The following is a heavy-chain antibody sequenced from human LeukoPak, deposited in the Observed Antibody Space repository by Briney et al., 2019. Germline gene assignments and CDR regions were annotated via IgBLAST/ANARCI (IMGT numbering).Heavy chain of an antibody. V-gene: IGHV3-13*01. CDR2: IGLVGDT. J-gene: IGHJ6*02. D-gene: IGHD3-16*02. Sequence: GGSLRLSCAASGFTVSEYDMHWVRQATGKGLEWVSAIGLVGDTYYLGSVKGRFTMSRDDANNKVHLQMNSLRDGDTGVYYCLRDYHGMDVWGQGTTVIVSS. CDR3: LRDYHGMDV. CDR1: GFTVSEYD.